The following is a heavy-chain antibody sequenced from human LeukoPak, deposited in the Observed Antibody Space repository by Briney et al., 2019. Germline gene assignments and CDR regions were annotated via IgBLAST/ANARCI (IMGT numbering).Heavy chain of an antibody. Sequence: GGSLRLXCAASGFPFSDYWMSWVRQPPGKGLEWVANIKQDGSEKYYVDSVKGRFTISRDNAKNSLYLQMNSLRAEDTAVYYCATSYDTVAGYFDYWGQGTLVTVSS. CDR2: IKQDGSEK. D-gene: IGHD3-9*01. CDR3: ATSYDTVAGYFDY. V-gene: IGHV3-7*01. CDR1: GFPFSDYW. J-gene: IGHJ4*02.